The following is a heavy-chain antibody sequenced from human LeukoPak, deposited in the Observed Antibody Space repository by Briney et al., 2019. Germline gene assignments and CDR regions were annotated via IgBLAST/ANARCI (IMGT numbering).Heavy chain of an antibody. Sequence: ASVKVSCKASGYTFTGYYMHWVRQAPGQGLEWMGWINPNSGGTNYAQKFQGRVTMTRDTSISTAYMELSRLRSDDTDVYYCARVSRDYDPFFDYWGQGTLVTVSS. D-gene: IGHD3-3*01. CDR2: INPNSGGT. J-gene: IGHJ4*02. CDR1: GYTFTGYY. V-gene: IGHV1-2*02. CDR3: ARVSRDYDPFFDY.